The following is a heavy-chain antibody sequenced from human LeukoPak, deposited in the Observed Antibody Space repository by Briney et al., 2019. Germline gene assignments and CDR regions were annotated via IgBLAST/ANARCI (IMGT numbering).Heavy chain of an antibody. CDR1: GFTFSNSA. CDR2: LSGSGITT. Sequence: GGSLRLSCAPSGFTFSNSAMSWVRQAPGKGLEWVSTLSGSGITTYYADSVKGRFTISRDNSKNTLYLQMNSLRAEDTAVYYCAKGIYSSGWSYFDYWGHGTLVTVSS. D-gene: IGHD6-19*01. V-gene: IGHV3-23*01. J-gene: IGHJ4*01. CDR3: AKGIYSSGWSYFDY.